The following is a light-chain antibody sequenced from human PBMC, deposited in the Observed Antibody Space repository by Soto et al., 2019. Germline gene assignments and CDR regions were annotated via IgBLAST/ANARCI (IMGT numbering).Light chain of an antibody. CDR1: KHDIGVYDF. Sequence: QSVLTQPPSASGSPGQSVTISCTGTKHDIGVYDFVSWYQHHPGKAPRLIIYEVVQRPSGVPDRFSGSKSGNTASLTVSGLQAADEADYFCKSYAGSNTYVFGSGTK. CDR3: KSYAGSNTYV. V-gene: IGLV2-8*01. CDR2: EVV. J-gene: IGLJ1*01.